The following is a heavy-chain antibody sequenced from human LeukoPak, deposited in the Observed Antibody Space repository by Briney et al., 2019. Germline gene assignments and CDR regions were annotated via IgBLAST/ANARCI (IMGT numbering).Heavy chain of an antibody. V-gene: IGHV5-51*01. Sequence: AGESLKISCKGSGYSFTSYWIGWVRQLPGKGLEWMGIIYPGDSDTRYSPSFQGQVTISVDKSISTAYVQWSSLKASDTAMYYCARLFSLSTAGPATSDYWGQGTLVTVSS. D-gene: IGHD1-26*01. CDR1: GYSFTSYW. CDR3: ARLFSLSTAGPATSDY. CDR2: IYPGDSDT. J-gene: IGHJ4*02.